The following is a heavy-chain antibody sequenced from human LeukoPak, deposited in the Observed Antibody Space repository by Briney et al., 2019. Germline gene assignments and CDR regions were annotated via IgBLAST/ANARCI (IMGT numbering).Heavy chain of an antibody. Sequence: PSETLSLTYTVSGGSISSSSYYWGWIRQPPGRGLEWIGNIYYSGSTYYNPSLKSRVTISVDTSKNHFSLKLSSVTAADTAVYYCATPYYDILTGYYKGGAFDIWGQGTMVTVSS. J-gene: IGHJ3*02. CDR1: GGSISSSSYY. V-gene: IGHV4-39*01. CDR3: ATPYYDILTGYYKGGAFDI. D-gene: IGHD3-9*01. CDR2: IYYSGST.